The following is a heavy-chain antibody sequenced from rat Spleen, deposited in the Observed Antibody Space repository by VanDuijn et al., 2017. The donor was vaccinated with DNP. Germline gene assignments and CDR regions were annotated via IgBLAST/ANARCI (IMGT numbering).Heavy chain of an antibody. Sequence: EVQLVESGGDLVQPGRSLKVSCVVSGFTFNDYRMTWIRQAPKKGLEWVASISPSGGATSSPDSVKGRFTISRDNAKNTLYLQMNSLRSEDTATYYCARGSGSYYWYFDFWGPGTMVTVSS. CDR2: ISPSGGAT. CDR3: ARGSGSYYWYFDF. J-gene: IGHJ1*01. D-gene: IGHD5-1*01. CDR1: GFTFNDYR. V-gene: IGHV5-31*01.